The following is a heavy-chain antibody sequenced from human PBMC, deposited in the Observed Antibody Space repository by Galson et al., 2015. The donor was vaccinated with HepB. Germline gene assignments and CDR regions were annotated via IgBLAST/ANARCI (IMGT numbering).Heavy chain of an antibody. V-gene: IGHV3-30*18. CDR2: ISYDGSNK. CDR1: GFTFSSYG. D-gene: IGHD6-19*01. J-gene: IGHJ4*02. CDR3: AKDLPGSSGWYNLDY. Sequence: SLRLSCAASGFTFSSYGMHWVRQAPGKGLEWVAVISYDGSNKYYADSVKGRFTISRDNSKNTLYLQMNSLRAEDTAVYYCAKDLPGSSGWYNLDYWGQGTLVTVSS.